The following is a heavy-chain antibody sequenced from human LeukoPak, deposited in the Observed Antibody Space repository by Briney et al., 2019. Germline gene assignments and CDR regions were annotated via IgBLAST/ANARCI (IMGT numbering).Heavy chain of an antibody. CDR3: AREISGGTIFGVFDY. V-gene: IGHV3-11*04. D-gene: IGHD3-3*01. J-gene: IGHJ4*02. CDR2: ITSSGSTI. CDR1: GFTFSDYY. Sequence: GGSLRLSCAASGFTFSDYYMSWIRQAPGKGLEWVSYITSSGSTIYYADSVKGRFTISRDNAKNSLYLQMNSLRAEDTAVYYCAREISGGTIFGVFDYWGQGTLVTVSS.